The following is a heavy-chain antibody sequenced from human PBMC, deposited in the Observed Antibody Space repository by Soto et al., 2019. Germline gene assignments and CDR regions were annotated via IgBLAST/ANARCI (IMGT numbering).Heavy chain of an antibody. D-gene: IGHD3-16*02. V-gene: IGHV4-39*01. CDR2: IYYSGST. Sequence: SETLSLTCTVSGGSISSSSYYWGWIRQPPGKGLEWIGSIYYSGSTNYNPSLKSRVTISVDTSKNQFSLKLSSVTAADTAVYYCARLGRMITFGGVIVFDYWGQGTLVTVSS. CDR3: ARLGRMITFGGVIVFDY. J-gene: IGHJ4*02. CDR1: GGSISSSSYY.